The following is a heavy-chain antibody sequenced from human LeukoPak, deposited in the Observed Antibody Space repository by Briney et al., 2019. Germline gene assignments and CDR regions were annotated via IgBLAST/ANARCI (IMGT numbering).Heavy chain of an antibody. D-gene: IGHD5-24*01. V-gene: IGHV4-31*03. CDR2: IYYSGST. CDR3: AALGSLEMAPHGDAFDI. J-gene: IGHJ3*02. Sequence: SQTLSLTCTVSGGSISSGGYYWSWIRRHPGKGLEWIGYIYYSGSTYYNPSLKSRVTISVDTSKNQFSLKLSSVTAADTAVYYCAALGSLEMAPHGDAFDIWGQGTMVTVSS. CDR1: GGSISSGGYY.